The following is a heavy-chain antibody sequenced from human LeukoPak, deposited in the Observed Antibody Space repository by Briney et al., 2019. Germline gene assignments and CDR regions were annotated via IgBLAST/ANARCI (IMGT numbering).Heavy chain of an antibody. CDR3: ASPYYYDSGLDY. Sequence: SVKVSCRASGFPFNTHAVAWVRQAPGQGLEWMGRIIPILGIANYAQKFQGRVTITADKSTSTAYMELSSLRSEDTAVYYCASPYYYDSGLDYWGQGTLVTVSS. V-gene: IGHV1-69*04. CDR1: GFPFNTHA. J-gene: IGHJ4*02. CDR2: IIPILGIA. D-gene: IGHD3-22*01.